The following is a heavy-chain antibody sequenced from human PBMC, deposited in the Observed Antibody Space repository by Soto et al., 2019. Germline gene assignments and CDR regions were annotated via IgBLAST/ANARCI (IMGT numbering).Heavy chain of an antibody. CDR3: ARGQFYSGSGNFNNLMFDA. D-gene: IGHD3-10*01. CDR2: IYLSGPF. Sequence: PSETLSLTCAVSGGSIGGVGYAWSWIRQPPGGGLEWIGYIYLSGPFLKSPSLKTRLTMSLAMSNNQFSLTLNSMTAADPAVYFCARGQFYSGSGNFNNLMFDAWGQGIQVTVSS. J-gene: IGHJ5*02. V-gene: IGHV4-30-2*01. CDR1: GGSIGGVGYA.